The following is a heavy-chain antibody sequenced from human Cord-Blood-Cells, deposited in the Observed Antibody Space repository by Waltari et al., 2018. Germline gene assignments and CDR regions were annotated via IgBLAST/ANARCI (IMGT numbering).Heavy chain of an antibody. CDR3: ARDLPGEYAFDI. D-gene: IGHD7-27*01. CDR1: GFTVSSTN. CDR2: IYSGGST. J-gene: IGHJ3*02. V-gene: IGHV3-53*01. Sequence: EVQLVESGGGLIQPGGSLRLSCAASGFTVSSTNMSWVRQAPGKGLEWVSVIYSGGSTYYADSGKGQFTISRDNSKNTLYLQMNSLRAEDTAVYYCARDLPGEYAFDIWGQGTMVTVSS.